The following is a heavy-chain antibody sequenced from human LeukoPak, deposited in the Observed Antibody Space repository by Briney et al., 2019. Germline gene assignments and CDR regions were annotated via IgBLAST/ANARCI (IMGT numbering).Heavy chain of an antibody. CDR3: ARDRVWKYDYYYMDV. CDR1: GYTFTSYG. J-gene: IGHJ6*03. Sequence: ASVKVSCKASGYTFTSYGISWVRQAPGQGLEWMGWISAYNGSTNYAQKLQGRVTMATDTSTGTAFMEPRSLRSEDTAVYYCARDRVWKYDYYYMDVWGKGTTATVSS. D-gene: IGHD1-1*01. CDR2: ISAYNGST. V-gene: IGHV1-18*01.